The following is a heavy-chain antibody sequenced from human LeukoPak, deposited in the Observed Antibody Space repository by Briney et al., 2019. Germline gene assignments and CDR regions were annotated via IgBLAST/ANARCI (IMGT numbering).Heavy chain of an antibody. CDR3: ARDFTGIAAAGTFDP. V-gene: IGHV4-61*02. CDR1: GGSITNGGYY. CDR2: IYTTGST. J-gene: IGHJ5*02. Sequence: SETLSLTCTVSGGSITNGGYYWSWIRQPAGKGLEWIGRIYTTGSTNYNPSLKSRVTISVDTSKNQFSLKLSSVTAADTAVYYCARDFTGIAAAGTFDPWGQGTLVTVSS. D-gene: IGHD6-13*01.